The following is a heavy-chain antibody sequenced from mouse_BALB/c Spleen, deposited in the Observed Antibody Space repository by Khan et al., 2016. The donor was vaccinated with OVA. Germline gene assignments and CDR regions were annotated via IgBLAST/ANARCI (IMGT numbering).Heavy chain of an antibody. CDR2: IWGGGNT. J-gene: IGHJ4*01. CDR1: GSSLTDYD. V-gene: IGHV2-6-5*01. Sequence: QVQLKESGPGLVAPSQSLSITCTVSGSSLTDYDVSWIRQPPGKGLEWLGVIWGGGNTYYNSALKSRLSISKDNSKSQVFLKMNSLQTDDTAMYYCAKGVWSYYFALDYWGQGTSVTVSS. D-gene: IGHD2-10*02. CDR3: AKGVWSYYFALDY.